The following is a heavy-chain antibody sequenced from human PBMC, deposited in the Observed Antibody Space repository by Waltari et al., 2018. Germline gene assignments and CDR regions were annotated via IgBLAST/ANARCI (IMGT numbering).Heavy chain of an antibody. V-gene: IGHV4-39*01. Sequence: QLQLQESGPGLVKPSETLSLTCSVSGRSITSTKHYWGWIRQPPGQGLEWPGTISYNGATYNSPSLRGRVTVSRDTSMNQLSLKLGSVTAADTAVYYCATYIGASVGTAAFDVWGQGTMVTVSS. CDR2: ISYNGAT. CDR3: ATYIGASVGTAAFDV. J-gene: IGHJ3*01. CDR1: GRSITSTKHY. D-gene: IGHD1-1*01.